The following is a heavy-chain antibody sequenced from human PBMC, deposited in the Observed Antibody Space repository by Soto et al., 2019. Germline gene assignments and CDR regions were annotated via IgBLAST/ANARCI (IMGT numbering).Heavy chain of an antibody. CDR2: IIPRSATS. V-gene: IGHV1-69*13. D-gene: IGHD3-3*01. Sequence: ASVKVSCKASGDTFSTYTITWMRQAPGQGLEWMGGIIPRSATSKYAQKFQGRVTITADESTSTVYMELRTLRPEDTAVYYCARAGVVASPWCCMDAWGQGTTVTVS. CDR1: GDTFSTYT. CDR3: ARAGVVASPWCCMDA. J-gene: IGHJ6*02.